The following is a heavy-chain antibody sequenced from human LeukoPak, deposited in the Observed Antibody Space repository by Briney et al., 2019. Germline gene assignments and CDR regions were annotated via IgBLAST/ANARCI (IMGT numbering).Heavy chain of an antibody. CDR1: GYTFTSYG. CDR3: ARRGLFVLWTKQNGGVNYYYGMDV. CDR2: ISAYNGNT. J-gene: IGHJ6*02. V-gene: IGHV1-18*01. Sequence: ASVKVSCKASGYTFTSYGISWVRQAPGQGLEWMGWISAYNGNTNYAQKLQGRVTMTTDTSTSTAYMELRSLRSDDTAVYYCARRGLFVLWTKQNGGVNYYYGMDVWGQGTTVTVSS. D-gene: IGHD2-21*01.